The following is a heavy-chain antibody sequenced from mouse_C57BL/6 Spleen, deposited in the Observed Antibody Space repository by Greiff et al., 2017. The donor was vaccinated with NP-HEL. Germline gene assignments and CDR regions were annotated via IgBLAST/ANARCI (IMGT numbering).Heavy chain of an antibody. CDR2: ISDGGSYT. D-gene: IGHD1-1*01. V-gene: IGHV5-4*03. CDR1: GFTFSSYA. Sequence: EVKLVESGGGLVKPGGSLKLSCAASGFTFSSYAMSWVRQTPEKRLEWVATISDGGSYTYYPDNVKGRFTISRDNAKNNLYLQMSHLKSEDTAMYYCARGFYYGSSTGAYWGQGTLVTVSA. CDR3: ARGFYYGSSTGAY. J-gene: IGHJ3*01.